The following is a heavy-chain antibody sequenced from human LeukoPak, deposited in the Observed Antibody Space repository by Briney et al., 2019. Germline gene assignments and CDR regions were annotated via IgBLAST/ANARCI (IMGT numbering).Heavy chain of an antibody. V-gene: IGHV1-69*01. Sequence: SVKVSCKASGGTFSSYAISWVRQAPGQGLEWMGRTIPIFGTANYAQKFQVRVTITADASTRTAYMELSSLRSEDTAVYYCAREVQYYYGSGSYYYDYWGQGTLVTVSS. CDR3: AREVQYYYGSGSYYYDY. D-gene: IGHD3-10*01. J-gene: IGHJ4*02. CDR1: GGTFSSYA. CDR2: TIPIFGTA.